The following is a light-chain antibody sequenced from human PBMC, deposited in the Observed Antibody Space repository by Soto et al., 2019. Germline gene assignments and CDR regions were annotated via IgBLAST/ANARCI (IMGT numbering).Light chain of an antibody. J-gene: IGLJ1*01. V-gene: IGLV2-14*01. CDR2: EVS. Sequence: QSVLTQPASVSGSPGQSITISCTGTSSDVGGYNYVSWYQQHPGKAPRLMIYEVSNRPSGVSNRFSGSKSANTASLTISGLQTEDEADYYCGSYRSGATITFGTGTKV. CDR3: GSYRSGATIT. CDR1: SSDVGGYNY.